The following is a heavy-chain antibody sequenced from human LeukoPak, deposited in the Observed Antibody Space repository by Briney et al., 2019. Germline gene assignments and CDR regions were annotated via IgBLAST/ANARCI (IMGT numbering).Heavy chain of an antibody. D-gene: IGHD2-2*02. J-gene: IGHJ6*02. Sequence: GGSLRLSCAASGFTFSTYPMTWVRQAPGKGLEWVSSISSSSSYIYYADSVKGRFTISRDNAKNSLYLQMNSLRAEDTAVYYCARVAGCSSTSCYKDYYYGMDVWGQGTTVTVSS. CDR3: ARVAGCSSTSCYKDYYYGMDV. CDR1: GFTFSTYP. V-gene: IGHV3-21*01. CDR2: ISSSSSYI.